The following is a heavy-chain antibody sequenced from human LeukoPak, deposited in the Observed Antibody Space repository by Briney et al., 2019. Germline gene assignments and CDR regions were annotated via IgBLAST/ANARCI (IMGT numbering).Heavy chain of an antibody. CDR2: ISWNSAYI. V-gene: IGHV3-9*01. CDR1: GFTFHHYA. CDR3: AKAHLTVRYFDWSDY. D-gene: IGHD3-9*01. Sequence: HPGGSLRLSCAASGFTFHHYAIHWVRQVPGKGLEWVSGISWNSAYIGYADSVKGRFTISRDNAKNSVYLQMNSLRAEDTALYYCAKAHLTVRYFDWSDYWGQGTLVTVSS. J-gene: IGHJ4*02.